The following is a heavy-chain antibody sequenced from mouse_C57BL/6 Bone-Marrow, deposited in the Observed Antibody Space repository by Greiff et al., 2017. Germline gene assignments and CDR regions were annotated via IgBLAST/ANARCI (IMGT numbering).Heavy chain of an antibody. CDR1: GYTFTDYY. CDR2: INPNNGGT. Sequence: VQLQQSGPELVKPGASVKISCKASGYTFTDYYMNWVKQSHGKSLEWIGDINPNNGGTSYNQKLKGKATLTVDKSSSTAYMELRSLTSEDSAVYYCARDYDGSGWYFDYWGQGTILTVSS. D-gene: IGHD1-1*01. V-gene: IGHV1-26*01. J-gene: IGHJ2*01. CDR3: ARDYDGSGWYFDY.